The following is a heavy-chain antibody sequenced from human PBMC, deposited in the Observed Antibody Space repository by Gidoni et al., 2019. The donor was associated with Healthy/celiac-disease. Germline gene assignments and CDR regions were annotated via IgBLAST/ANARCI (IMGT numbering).Heavy chain of an antibody. CDR2: ISYDGSNK. Sequence: QVQLVESGGGVVQPGRSLSLSCAASGFTFSSYGMHWVRQAPGKGLEWVAVISYDGSNKYYADSVKGRFTISRDNSKNTLYLQMNSLRAEDTAVYYCAKDRHSIAARGLDVWGKGTTVTVSS. CDR3: AKDRHSIAARGLDV. CDR1: GFTFSSYG. D-gene: IGHD6-6*01. J-gene: IGHJ6*04. V-gene: IGHV3-30*18.